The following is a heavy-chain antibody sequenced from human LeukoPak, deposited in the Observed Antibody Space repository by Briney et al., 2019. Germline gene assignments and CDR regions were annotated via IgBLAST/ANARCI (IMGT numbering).Heavy chain of an antibody. CDR3: ARLGYCSSTSCYGGLDY. CDR1: GYTFTNYY. V-gene: IGHV1-2*02. J-gene: IGHJ4*02. D-gene: IGHD2-2*01. Sequence: ASVKVSCKASGYTFTNYYMHWVRQAPGQGLEWMGWINPNSGGTNYAQKFQGRVTMTRDTSISTAYMELSRLRSDDTAVYYCARLGYCSSTSCYGGLDYWGQGTLVTVSS. CDR2: INPNSGGT.